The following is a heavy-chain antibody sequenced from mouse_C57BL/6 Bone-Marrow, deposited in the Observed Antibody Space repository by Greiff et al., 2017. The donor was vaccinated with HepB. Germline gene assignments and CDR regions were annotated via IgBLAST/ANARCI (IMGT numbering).Heavy chain of an antibody. J-gene: IGHJ4*01. V-gene: IGHV1-9*01. CDR2: ILPGSGST. CDR3: ASDYGNYVYYAMDY. D-gene: IGHD2-1*01. CDR1: GYTFTSYG. Sequence: QVQLQQSGAELARPGASVKLSCKASGYTFTSYGISWVKQRTGHGLEWIGEILPGSGSTNYNEKFKGKATFTADTSSNTAYMQLSSLTTEDSAIYYCASDYGNYVYYAMDYWGQGTSVTVSS.